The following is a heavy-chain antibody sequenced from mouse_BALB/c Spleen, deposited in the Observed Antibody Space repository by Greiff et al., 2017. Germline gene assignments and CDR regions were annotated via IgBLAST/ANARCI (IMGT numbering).Heavy chain of an antibody. V-gene: IGHV2-9*02. CDR1: GFSLTSYG. CDR2: IWAGGST. D-gene: IGHD1-2*01. Sequence: VKVVESGPGLVAPSQSLSITCTVSGFSLTSYGVHWVRQPPGKGLEWLGVIWAGGSTNYNSALMSRLSISKDNSKSQVFLKMNSLQTDDTAMYYCARGYYGSYAMDYWGQGTSVTVSS. CDR3: ARGYYGSYAMDY. J-gene: IGHJ4*01.